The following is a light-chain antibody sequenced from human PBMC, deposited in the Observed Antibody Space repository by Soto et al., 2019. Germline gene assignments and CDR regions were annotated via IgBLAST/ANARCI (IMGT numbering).Light chain of an antibody. CDR1: QSISNW. CDR2: DAS. J-gene: IGKJ5*01. CDR3: QHYNSYPIT. V-gene: IGKV1-5*01. Sequence: DIQMTQSPSTLSASVGDRVIVTCRASQSISNWLAWYQQKPGKAPKLLIYDASTLEGGVPSRFRGSGSGTEFTLTINNLQTDDFATYYCQHYNSYPITFGQGTRLEIK.